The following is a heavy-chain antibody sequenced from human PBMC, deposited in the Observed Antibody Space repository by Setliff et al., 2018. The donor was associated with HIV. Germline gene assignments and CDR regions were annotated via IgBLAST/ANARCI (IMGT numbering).Heavy chain of an antibody. CDR2: ISSSSSRI. CDR1: GFTFSDYG. D-gene: IGHD3-22*01. CDR3: ARASRGGYYGSSGYAY. V-gene: IGHV3-48*01. Sequence: ASVKVSCAASGFTFSDYGMNWVRQAPGRGLEWVSHISSSSSRIYYADSVKGRFTISRDNAKNSLYLQMNSLRAEDTAVYYCARASRGGYYGSSGYAYWGQGTLVTVSS. J-gene: IGHJ4*02.